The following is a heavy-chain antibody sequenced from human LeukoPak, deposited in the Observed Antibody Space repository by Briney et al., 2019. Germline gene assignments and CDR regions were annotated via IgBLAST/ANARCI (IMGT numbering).Heavy chain of an antibody. CDR1: TFTSRSYG. Sequence: GRSLRLSCAASTFTSRSYGMHGVRQAPGKGLEGVAVIWYDGSNKYYADSVKGRFTNSRDNSKNTLYLQMNSLRAEDTAVYYCAKGRSIAVAGTPFDYRGQGTLVTVSS. D-gene: IGHD6-19*01. CDR3: AKGRSIAVAGTPFDY. CDR2: IWYDGSNK. J-gene: IGHJ4*02. V-gene: IGHV3-33*06.